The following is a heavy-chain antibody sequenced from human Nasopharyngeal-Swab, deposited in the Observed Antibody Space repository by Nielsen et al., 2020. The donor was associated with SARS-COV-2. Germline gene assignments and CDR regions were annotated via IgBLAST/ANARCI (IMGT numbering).Heavy chain of an antibody. CDR3: AREGNYYDSSGYYSKYYYYYMDV. Sequence: GGSLRLSCAASGFTFSSYAMHWVRQAPGKGLEWVAVISYDGSNKYYADSVKGRFTISRDNSKNTLYLQMNSLRAEDTAVYYCAREGNYYDSSGYYSKYYYYYMDVWGKGTTVTVSS. CDR1: GFTFSSYA. V-gene: IGHV3-30*14. D-gene: IGHD3-22*01. CDR2: ISYDGSNK. J-gene: IGHJ6*03.